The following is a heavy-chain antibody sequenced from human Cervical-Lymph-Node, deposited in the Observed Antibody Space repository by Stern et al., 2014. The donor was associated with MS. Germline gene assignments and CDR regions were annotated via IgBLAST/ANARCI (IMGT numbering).Heavy chain of an antibody. CDR1: GFNFNSFG. CDR2: IWHDGSNK. D-gene: IGHD5-12*01. CDR3: ARELVTTIGGGGLDY. Sequence: VQLLESGGGVVQPGKSLRVSCVASGFNFNSFGMHWVRQAPGKGLEWVAVIWHDGSNKYYEDSVKGRFTISRDNSKNTLTLEMNSLRVEDTAVYYCARELVTTIGGGGLDYWGQGTLVTVSS. V-gene: IGHV3-33*01. J-gene: IGHJ4*02.